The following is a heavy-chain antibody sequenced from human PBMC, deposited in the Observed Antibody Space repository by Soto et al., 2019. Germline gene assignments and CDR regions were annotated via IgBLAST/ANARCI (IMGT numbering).Heavy chain of an antibody. J-gene: IGHJ2*01. CDR2: IFYGGIT. D-gene: IGHD2-15*01. CDR3: ARDVREGSYWYFDL. Sequence: QVQLQESGPGLVKPSQTLSLTCTVSGGSISSGGYYWSWIRQHPGKGLEWIGHIFYGGITYYNPSLKSRATISLDTSKNQFSLRLSSVTAADTAVFYCARDVREGSYWYFDLWGRGSLVTVSS. V-gene: IGHV4-31*03. CDR1: GGSISSGGYY.